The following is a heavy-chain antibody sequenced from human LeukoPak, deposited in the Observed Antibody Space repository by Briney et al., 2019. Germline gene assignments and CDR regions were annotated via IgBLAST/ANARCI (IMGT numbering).Heavy chain of an antibody. Sequence: GESLKISCKGSGYRFSNYWIGWVRQMPGKGLEWMGLIYPDDFDTRYSPSFQGQVTISVNQSITTAYLQWSSLKASDTAMYYCAIGGDSTTGCYRCFNYWGQGTLVTVSS. V-gene: IGHV5-51*01. J-gene: IGHJ4*02. CDR1: GYRFSNYW. CDR2: IYPDDFDT. D-gene: IGHD2-2*02. CDR3: AIGGDSTTGCYRCFNY.